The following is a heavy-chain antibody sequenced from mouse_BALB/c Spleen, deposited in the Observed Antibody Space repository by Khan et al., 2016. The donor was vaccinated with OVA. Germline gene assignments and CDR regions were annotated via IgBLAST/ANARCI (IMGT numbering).Heavy chain of an antibody. CDR1: GFTINDYY. D-gene: IGHD2-3*01. CDR2: IDPDNGNT. Sequence: VQLQQSGAELVRPGASVNLSCKASGFTINDYYMHWVKQRPEQGLEWIGWIDPDNGNTIYDPKFKGKASITSDTSSNTAYLQLSSLTSEDAAVYYCAREGYSPWFAYWGQGTLVTVSA. J-gene: IGHJ3*01. V-gene: IGHV14-1*02. CDR3: AREGYSPWFAY.